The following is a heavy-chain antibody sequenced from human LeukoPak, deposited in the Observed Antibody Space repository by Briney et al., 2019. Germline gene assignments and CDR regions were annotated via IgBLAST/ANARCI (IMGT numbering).Heavy chain of an antibody. CDR1: GGSISSYY. CDR2: IYISGST. CDR3: ARDRGTWNDDGFDY. J-gene: IGHJ4*02. D-gene: IGHD1-1*01. Sequence: SETLSLTCTVSGGSISSYYWSWIRQPAGKGLEWIGRIYISGSTNYNPSLKSRVTMSVDTSKNQFSLKLSSVTVADTAVYYCARDRGTWNDDGFDYWGQGTLVTVSS. V-gene: IGHV4-4*07.